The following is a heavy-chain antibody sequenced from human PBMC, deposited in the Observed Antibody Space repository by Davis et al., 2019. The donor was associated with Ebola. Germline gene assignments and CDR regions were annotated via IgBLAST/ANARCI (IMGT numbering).Heavy chain of an antibody. CDR2: MNPNSGNT. J-gene: IGHJ4*02. Sequence: AASVKVSCKTSGYTFTNYDINWVRQATGQGLEWMGWMNPNSGNTGYAQKFQGRVTMTRNTSISTAYMELNSLRSEDTAMYYCARGPTGYVPYYFDYWGQGTLVTASS. V-gene: IGHV1-8*01. CDR1: GYTFTNYD. D-gene: IGHD3-9*01. CDR3: ARGPTGYVPYYFDY.